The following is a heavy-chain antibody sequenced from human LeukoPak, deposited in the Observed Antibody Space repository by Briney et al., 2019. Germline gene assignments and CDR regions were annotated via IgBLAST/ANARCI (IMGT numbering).Heavy chain of an antibody. Sequence: GGSLRLSCAASGFPFSSYWMRWVRQAPGKGLEGVANMKQDGCEKFYVDSVKGRFTISRDNAKNSLYLQINRLRAEDTAVYYWARGNYYFDYWGQGTRVTVSS. CDR3: ARGNYYFDY. V-gene: IGHV3-7*01. CDR1: GFPFSSYW. J-gene: IGHJ4*02. D-gene: IGHD4-11*01. CDR2: MKQDGCEK.